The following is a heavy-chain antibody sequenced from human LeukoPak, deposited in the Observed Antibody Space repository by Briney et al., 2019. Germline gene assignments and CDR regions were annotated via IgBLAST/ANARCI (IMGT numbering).Heavy chain of an antibody. Sequence: GSLRLSCAASGFTVSSDYMSWVRQAPGKGLEWIGEINHSGSTSFNPSLKSRVTISVDTSKNQFSLKLSSVTAADTAVYYCARLGGDFNWFDPWGQGTLVTVSS. J-gene: IGHJ5*02. CDR2: INHSGST. CDR3: ARLGGDFNWFDP. D-gene: IGHD2-21*02. CDR1: GFTVSSDY. V-gene: IGHV4-34*01.